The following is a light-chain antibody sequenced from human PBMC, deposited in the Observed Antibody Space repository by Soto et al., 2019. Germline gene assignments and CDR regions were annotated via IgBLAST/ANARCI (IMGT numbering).Light chain of an antibody. V-gene: IGKV2-24*01. CDR3: MQATQPYT. CDR2: MIS. J-gene: IGKJ2*01. Sequence: DFVMTQTPLSSPVTLGQPASISCRSSQSLVHSDGHSYLSWLHQRPGQPPRLLIYMISNRFSGVTDRFSGSGAGTDFPLKISRVEPEDVGVYYCMQATQPYTFGQGTKLEIK. CDR1: QSLVHSDGHSY.